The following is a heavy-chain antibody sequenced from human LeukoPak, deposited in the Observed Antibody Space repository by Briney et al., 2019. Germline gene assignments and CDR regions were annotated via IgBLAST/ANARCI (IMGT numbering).Heavy chain of an antibody. J-gene: IGHJ6*03. CDR3: ARRRGLRDYYDSRGPTMDV. V-gene: IGHV4-39*07. CDR2: INHSGST. Sequence: SETLSLTCTVSSASVSSSPYFWGWIRQPPGKGLEWIGEINHSGSTNYNPSLKSRVTISVDTSKNQFSLKLSSVTAADTAVYYCARRRGLRDYYDSRGPTMDVWGKGTTVTISS. CDR1: SASVSSSPYF. D-gene: IGHD3-22*01.